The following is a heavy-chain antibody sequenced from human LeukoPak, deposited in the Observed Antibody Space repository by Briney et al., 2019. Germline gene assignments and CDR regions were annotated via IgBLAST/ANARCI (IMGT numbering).Heavy chain of an antibody. V-gene: IGHV3-23*01. CDR3: ARGAAGSYYKPFDY. J-gene: IGHJ4*02. Sequence: GGSLRLSCAASGFTFSNYAMHWVRQAPGKGLEWVSIISGGGGNTYYAESVKGRFTISRDNSKSTLYLQMNSLRAGDTAVYYCARGAAGSYYKPFDYWGQGTLVTVSS. D-gene: IGHD3-10*01. CDR2: ISGGGGNT. CDR1: GFTFSNYA.